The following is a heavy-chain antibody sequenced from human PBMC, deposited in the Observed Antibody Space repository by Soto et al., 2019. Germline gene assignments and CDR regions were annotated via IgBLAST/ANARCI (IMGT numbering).Heavy chain of an antibody. CDR1: GYSFTSYW. CDR2: IYPGDSDT. V-gene: IGHV5-51*01. Sequence: GESLKISCKGSGYSFTSYWIGWVRQMPGKGLEWMGIIYPGDSDTRYSPSFQGQVTISADKSISTAYLQWSSLKASDTAMYYCARHRSPPVQLANYYMDVWGKGTTVTVSS. J-gene: IGHJ6*03. CDR3: ARHRSPPVQLANYYMDV. D-gene: IGHD1-1*01.